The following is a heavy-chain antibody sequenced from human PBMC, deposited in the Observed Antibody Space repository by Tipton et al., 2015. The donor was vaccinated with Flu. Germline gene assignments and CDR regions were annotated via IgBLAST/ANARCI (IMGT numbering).Heavy chain of an antibody. D-gene: IGHD7-27*01. CDR1: GYTFTSYG. V-gene: IGHV1-18*01. J-gene: IGHJ3*02. CDR2: ISAYNGNT. CDR3: ARLLGITTFDAFDI. Sequence: QSGAEVKKPGASVKVSCKASGYTFTSYGISWVRQAPGQGLEWMGWISAYNGNTNYAEKRQGRVTMTTDTSTSTAYMELRRLRSDDTAVYYCARLLGITTFDAFDIWGQGTMVTVSS.